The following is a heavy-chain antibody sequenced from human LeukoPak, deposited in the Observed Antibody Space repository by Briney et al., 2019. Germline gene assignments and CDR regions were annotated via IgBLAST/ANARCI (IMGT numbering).Heavy chain of an antibody. D-gene: IGHD2-8*01. CDR2: INHSGST. CDR1: GGSFSGYY. J-gene: IGHJ4*02. V-gene: IGHV4-34*01. CDR3: AGDSPMGY. Sequence: PSETLSLTCAVYGGSFSGYYWSWIRQPPGKGLEWIGAINHSGSTNYNPSLKSRVTISVDTSKNQFSLKLSSVTAADTAVYYCAGDSPMGYWGQGTLVTVSS.